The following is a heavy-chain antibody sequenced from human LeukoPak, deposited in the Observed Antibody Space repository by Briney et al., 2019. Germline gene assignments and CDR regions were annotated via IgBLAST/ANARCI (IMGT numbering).Heavy chain of an antibody. V-gene: IGHV4-59*01. J-gene: IGHJ4*02. Sequence: SETLSLTCTVSGASISSYYWSWIRQPPGKGLEWIGYIYYSGSTNYNPSLKSRVTISVDTSKNQFSLKLSSVTAADTAVYYCARYGSGSYYFDYWGQGTLVTVSS. CDR1: GASISSYY. CDR3: ARYGSGSYYFDY. CDR2: IYYSGST. D-gene: IGHD3-10*01.